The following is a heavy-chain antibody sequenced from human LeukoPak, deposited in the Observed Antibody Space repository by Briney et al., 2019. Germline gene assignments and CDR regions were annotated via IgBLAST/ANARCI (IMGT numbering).Heavy chain of an antibody. Sequence: SETLSLTCAVYGGSFSGYQWSWIRQPPGKGLEWIGEINHSGSTNYNPSLKSRVTISVDTSKNQFSLKLTSVTAADTAVYYCARDSLEVYSMRSYYDGMDVWGQGTTVTVSS. CDR1: GGSFSGYQ. CDR3: ARDSLEVYSMRSYYDGMDV. D-gene: IGHD1-26*01. CDR2: INHSGST. V-gene: IGHV4-34*01. J-gene: IGHJ6*02.